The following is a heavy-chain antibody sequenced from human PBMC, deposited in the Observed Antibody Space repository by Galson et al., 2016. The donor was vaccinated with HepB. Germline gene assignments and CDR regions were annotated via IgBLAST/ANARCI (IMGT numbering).Heavy chain of an antibody. CDR3: ARDERYYDFWAGYQRPYYMDV. D-gene: IGHD3-3*01. V-gene: IGHV4-4*02. Sequence: SETLSLTCAVFGDSIGSSHWWSWVRQPPGKGLEWIGDIYYTGSTNYNPSLKSRVTISLDKSKNHISLTLKSVTAADTAVYYCARDERYYDFWAGYQRPYYMDVWGTGTTVIVSS. J-gene: IGHJ6*03. CDR2: IYYTGST. CDR1: GDSIGSSHW.